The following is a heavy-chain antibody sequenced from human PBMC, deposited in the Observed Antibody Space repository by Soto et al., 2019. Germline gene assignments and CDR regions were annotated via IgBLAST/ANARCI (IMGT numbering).Heavy chain of an antibody. CDR1: GYTFTSYD. CDR2: MNPNRGNT. V-gene: IGHV1-8*01. CDR3: ARERAHYGMDV. D-gene: IGHD6-25*01. J-gene: IGHJ6*02. Sequence: QVQLVQSGAEVKKPGASVKVSCKASGYTFTSYDIRWVRQATGQGLEWMGWMNPNRGNTGFAQKFQGRGPMTRHATIRTAYIVLRSLRSDALAVYYRARERAHYGMDVWGQGTTVTVSS.